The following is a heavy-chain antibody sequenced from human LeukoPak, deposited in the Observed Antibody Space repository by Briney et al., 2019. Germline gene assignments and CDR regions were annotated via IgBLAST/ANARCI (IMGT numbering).Heavy chain of an antibody. CDR1: GLTYSSYV. Sequence: GGSLTLPCALSGLTYSSYVMRCVPYATGRGLDWVSVISGSGGTTYYADSVKGRFTISRHNSKNTLYLQMNSLRAEDTAVYYCAKVQRYFDYWRQGTLVTVSS. CDR2: ISGSGGTT. V-gene: IGHV3-23*01. J-gene: IGHJ4*02. CDR3: AKVQRYFDY.